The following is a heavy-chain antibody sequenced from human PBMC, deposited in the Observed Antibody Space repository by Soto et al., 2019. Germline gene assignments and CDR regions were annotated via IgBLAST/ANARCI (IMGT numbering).Heavy chain of an antibody. D-gene: IGHD3-10*01. CDR1: GGSISSSNW. CDR3: ARDKARYYYGSGSSTLFHY. Sequence: QVQLQESGPGLVKPSGTLSLTCAVSGGSISSSNWWNWVRQPPGKGLEWIGEIYHSGSTNYNPSLKSRVTISVDKSKNQFSLKLSSVTAADTAVYYCARDKARYYYGSGSSTLFHYLGQGTLVTVSS. CDR2: IYHSGST. V-gene: IGHV4-4*02. J-gene: IGHJ4*02.